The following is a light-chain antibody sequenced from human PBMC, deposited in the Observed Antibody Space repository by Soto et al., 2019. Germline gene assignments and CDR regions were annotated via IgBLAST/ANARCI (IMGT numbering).Light chain of an antibody. J-gene: IGLJ3*02. CDR3: AAWDGGLSRPL. Sequence: QSVLTQPPSASGTPGQRVTISCSGSSSNIGNNHVYLYQQLAGTAPKLLMSETNQRPSGVPNRFTASKYGSSASLAISGLRSEDEAAYYCAAWDGGLSRPLFGGGTKVTVL. CDR1: SSNIGNNH. V-gene: IGLV1-47*01. CDR2: ETN.